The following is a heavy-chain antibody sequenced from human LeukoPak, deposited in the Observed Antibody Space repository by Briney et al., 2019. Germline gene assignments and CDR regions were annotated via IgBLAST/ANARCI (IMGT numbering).Heavy chain of an antibody. CDR1: GFTFNTYA. CDR2: ISDSGGNT. Sequence: PGGSLRLSCAASGFTFNTYAMSWVRQAPWERLQWVSGISDSGGNTYYADSVRGRFTISRDNSKNTLHLQMNSLRAEDTAVYYCARTTTFAHHFDYWGQGTLVTVSS. CDR3: ARTTTFAHHFDY. V-gene: IGHV3-23*01. J-gene: IGHJ4*02. D-gene: IGHD1-1*01.